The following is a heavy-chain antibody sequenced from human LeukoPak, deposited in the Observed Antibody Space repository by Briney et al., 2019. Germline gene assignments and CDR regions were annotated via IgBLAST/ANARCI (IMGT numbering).Heavy chain of an antibody. V-gene: IGHV3-7*01. J-gene: IGHJ4*02. CDR1: GFTFSSYW. Sequence: GGSLRLSCAASGFTFSSYWMSWVRQAPGKGLEWVANIKQDGSEKYYVDSVKGRFTISRDNAKNSLYLQMNSLRVEDTAVYYCARDVYSSGWYFDYWGQGTLVTVSS. D-gene: IGHD6-19*01. CDR2: IKQDGSEK. CDR3: ARDVYSSGWYFDY.